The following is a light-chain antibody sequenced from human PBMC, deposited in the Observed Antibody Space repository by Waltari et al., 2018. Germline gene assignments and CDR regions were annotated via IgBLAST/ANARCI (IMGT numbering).Light chain of an antibody. V-gene: IGLV3-21*04. Sequence: SYVLTQPPSVSVAPGEPARIPCGGDNIGSYSVHWYQQKPGQAPVLVLFYDSDRPSGIPERFSGSNSGNTATLTISRVEAGDEANYYCQVWHAAIDPGVFGTGTEVTV. CDR2: YDS. CDR3: QVWHAAIDPGV. J-gene: IGLJ1*01. CDR1: NIGSYS.